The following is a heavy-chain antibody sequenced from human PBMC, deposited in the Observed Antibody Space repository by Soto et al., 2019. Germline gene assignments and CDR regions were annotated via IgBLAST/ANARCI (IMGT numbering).Heavy chain of an antibody. Sequence: GGSLRLSCAASGSTFSSYSRSWVRQAPGKGLEWVSSMSGSGGSTYYADSVKGRFTISRDKYKNTLYLQMNSVRAEDTAVYYCAKVGGIIASYGMDVWGQGTTVTVSS. V-gene: IGHV3-23*01. CDR1: GSTFSSYS. CDR2: MSGSGGST. D-gene: IGHD1-20*01. J-gene: IGHJ6*02. CDR3: AKVGGIIASYGMDV.